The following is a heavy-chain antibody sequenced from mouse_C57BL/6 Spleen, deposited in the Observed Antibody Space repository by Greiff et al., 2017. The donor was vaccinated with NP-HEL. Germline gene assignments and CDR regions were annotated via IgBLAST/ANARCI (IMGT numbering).Heavy chain of an antibody. D-gene: IGHD5-1-1*01. V-gene: IGHV14-1*01. Sequence: VQLKQSGAELVRPGASVKLSCTASGFNIKDYYMHWVKQRPEQGLEWIGRIDPEDGDTEYAPKFQGKATMTADTSSNTAYLQLSSLTSEDTAVYYCTRYLTSYYFDYWGQGTTLTVSS. CDR2: IDPEDGDT. CDR3: TRYLTSYYFDY. J-gene: IGHJ2*01. CDR1: GFNIKDYY.